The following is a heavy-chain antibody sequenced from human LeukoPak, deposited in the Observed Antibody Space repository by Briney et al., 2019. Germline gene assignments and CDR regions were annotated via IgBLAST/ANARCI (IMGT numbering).Heavy chain of an antibody. V-gene: IGHV1-2*02. CDR1: GGTFSSYT. CDR3: ATYYDILTGYYKTNFDY. D-gene: IGHD3-9*01. J-gene: IGHJ4*02. Sequence: ASVKVSCKASGGTFSSYTISWVRQAPGQGLEWMGWINPNSGGTNYAQKFQGRVTMTRDTSISTAYMELSRLRSDDTAVYYCATYYDILTGYYKTNFDYWGQGTLVTVSS. CDR2: INPNSGGT.